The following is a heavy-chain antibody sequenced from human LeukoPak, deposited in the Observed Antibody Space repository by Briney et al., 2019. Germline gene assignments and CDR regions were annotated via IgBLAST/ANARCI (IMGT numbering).Heavy chain of an antibody. D-gene: IGHD5-18*01. V-gene: IGHV3-23*01. Sequence: GGSLRLSCAASGFTFTNYAMSWVRRAPGKGLEWVSGISDSGGTTYYADSVKGRFTISRDNSKNTLYLQVNSLRAEDTAVYYCAKALYNYGPYYLDYWGQGTLVTVSS. CDR2: ISDSGGTT. J-gene: IGHJ4*02. CDR1: GFTFTNYA. CDR3: AKALYNYGPYYLDY.